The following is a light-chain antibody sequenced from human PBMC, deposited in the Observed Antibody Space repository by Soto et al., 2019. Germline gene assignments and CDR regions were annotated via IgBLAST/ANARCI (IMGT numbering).Light chain of an antibody. Sequence: QSVLTQPASVSGSPGQSITISCTGTSSAVGGYNYVSWYQQHPGKAPKLMIYDVSNRPSGVSNRFSGSKSGNTASRTISGLQAEDEADYYCSSYTSSSTVFGGGTKLPVL. V-gene: IGLV2-14*01. CDR3: SSYTSSSTV. CDR1: SSAVGGYNY. J-gene: IGLJ2*01. CDR2: DVS.